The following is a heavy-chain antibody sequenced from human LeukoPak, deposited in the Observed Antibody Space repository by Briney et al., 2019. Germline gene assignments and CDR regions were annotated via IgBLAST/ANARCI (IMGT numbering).Heavy chain of an antibody. J-gene: IGHJ4*02. CDR1: GFTFSSHA. D-gene: IGHD1-26*01. V-gene: IGHV3-23*01. CDR3: AKLIVGARSLFDF. Sequence: GGSLRLSCAASGFTFSSHAMSWVRQAPGKGLEWVSTISGSGDGTNYADSVKGRFTISRDNSKNTLYLQMSSLRADDTAMYYCAKLIVGARSLFDFRGQGTLVTVSS. CDR2: ISGSGDGT.